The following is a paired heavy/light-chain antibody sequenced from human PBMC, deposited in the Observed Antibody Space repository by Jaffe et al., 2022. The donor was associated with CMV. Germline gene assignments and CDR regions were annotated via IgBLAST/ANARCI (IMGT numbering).Heavy chain of an antibody. CDR2: IYYSGST. J-gene: IGHJ6*02. V-gene: IGHV4-31*03. Sequence: QVQLQESGPGLVKPSQTLSLTCTVSGGSISSGGYYWSWIRQHPGKGLEWIGYIYYSGSTYYNPSLKSRVTISVDTSKNQFSLKLSSVTAADTAVYYCARTNGYYDSSGSYDYYYYGMDVWGQGTTVTVSS. CDR3: ARTNGYYDSSGSYDYYYYGMDV. D-gene: IGHD3-22*01. CDR1: GGSISSGGYY.
Light chain of an antibody. J-gene: IGKJ2*03. CDR3: QQSYSTPPG. CDR1: QSISSY. CDR2: AAS. Sequence: DIQMTQSPSSLSASVGDRVTITCRASQSISSYLNWYQQKPGKAPKLLIYAASSLQSGVPSRFSGSGSGTDFTLTISSLQPEDFATYYCQQSYSTPPGFGQGTKLEIK. V-gene: IGKV1-39*01.